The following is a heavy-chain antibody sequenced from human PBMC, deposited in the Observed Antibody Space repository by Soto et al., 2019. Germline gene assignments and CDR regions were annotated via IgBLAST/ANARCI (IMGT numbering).Heavy chain of an antibody. CDR3: ARDLSRLGSPPGFRPYRDDVVPAP. J-gene: IGHJ5*02. CDR2: ISAYNGNT. CDR1: GYTFTSYG. D-gene: IGHD2-2*01. Sequence: ASVKVSCKASGYTFTSYGISWVRQAPGQGLEWMGWISAYNGNTNYAQKLQGRVTMTTDTSTSTAYMELRSLRSDDTAVYYCARDLSRLGSPPGFRPYRDDVVPAPWGQGTLVTVSS. V-gene: IGHV1-18*01.